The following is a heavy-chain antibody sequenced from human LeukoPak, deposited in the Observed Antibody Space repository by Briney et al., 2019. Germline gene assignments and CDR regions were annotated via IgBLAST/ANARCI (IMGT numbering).Heavy chain of an antibody. J-gene: IGHJ4*02. CDR1: GYTFTSYG. D-gene: IGHD6-13*01. CDR3: ARDMGIAAAGTCGY. CDR2: ISAYNGNT. V-gene: IGHV1-18*01. Sequence: GASVKVSCKASGYTFTSYGISWVRQAPGQGLEWMGWISAYNGNTSYAQKLQGRVTMTTDTSTSTAYMELRGLRSDDTAVYYCARDMGIAAAGTCGYWGQGTLVTVSS.